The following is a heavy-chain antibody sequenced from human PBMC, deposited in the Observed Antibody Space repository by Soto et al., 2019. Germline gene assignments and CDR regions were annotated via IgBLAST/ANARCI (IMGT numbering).Heavy chain of an antibody. CDR1: GGSFSGFY. CDR3: ARFSQYYYYYGMDV. CDR2: INHSGST. J-gene: IGHJ6*02. Sequence: PSETLSLTCAVYGGSFSGFYWSWIRQPPGKGLEWIGEINHSGSTNYNPSLKSRVTISVDTSKNQFSLKLSSVTAADTAVYYCARFSQYYYYYGMDVWGQGTTVTVSS. V-gene: IGHV4-34*01.